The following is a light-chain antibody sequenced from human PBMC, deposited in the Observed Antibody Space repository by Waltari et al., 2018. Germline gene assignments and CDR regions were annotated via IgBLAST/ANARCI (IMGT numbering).Light chain of an antibody. CDR1: QLLVHSEGNTY. CDR3: MEGTDWPWT. J-gene: IGKJ1*01. Sequence: DAVLTQSPLSLPVTLGQAASISCRSSQLLVHSEGNTYLNWFHQRPGQSPRRLIYKVYNRDSGVPDRFSGSGSGTDFTLKISRVEAEDVGVYYCMEGTDWPWTFGQGTKVEIQ. CDR2: KVY. V-gene: IGKV2-30*02.